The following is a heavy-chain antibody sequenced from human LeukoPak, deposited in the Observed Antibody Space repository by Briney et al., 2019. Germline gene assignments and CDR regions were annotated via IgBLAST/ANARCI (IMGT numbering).Heavy chain of an antibody. D-gene: IGHD3-22*01. V-gene: IGHV4-39*01. CDR2: IYYGGST. J-gene: IGHJ6*03. CDR3: ASLDSSGYYPEGLYYYYMDV. CDR1: GGSISSSSYY. Sequence: NASETLSLTCTVSGGSISSSSYYWGWIRQPPGKGLEWIGSIYYGGSTYYNPSLKSRITISVDTSKNQFSLKLSSVTAADTAVYYCASLDSSGYYPEGLYYYYMDVWGKGTTVTVSS.